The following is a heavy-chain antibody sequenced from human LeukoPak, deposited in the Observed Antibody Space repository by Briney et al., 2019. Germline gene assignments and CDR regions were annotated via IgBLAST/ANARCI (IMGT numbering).Heavy chain of an antibody. D-gene: IGHD3-10*01. V-gene: IGHV3-7*01. CDR3: AGRSGSFDY. CDR1: GFIFSNYW. J-gene: IGHJ4*02. CDR2: IKQDGSKK. Sequence: GGSLRLPCAASGFIFSNYWMSWVRQFPGKRLEWVANIKQDGSKKNYVDSVRGRFTISRDNAKNSLYLQMDSLRVEDSAVYYCAGRSGSFDYWGQGARVTVSS.